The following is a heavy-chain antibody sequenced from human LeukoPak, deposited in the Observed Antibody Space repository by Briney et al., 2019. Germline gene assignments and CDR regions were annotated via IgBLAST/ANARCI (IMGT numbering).Heavy chain of an antibody. CDR1: GGSISSYY. Sequence: SETLSLTCTVSGGSISSYYWRWMRQPPGKGVEWIGEINHSGSTNYNRSRKRRVTISVHTSKNQSSLKLSSVTAADTAVYYCARSVVPAAIVRSHWFDPWGQGTLVTVSS. CDR3: ARSVVPAAIVRSHWFDP. D-gene: IGHD2-2*01. V-gene: IGHV4-34*01. CDR2: INHSGST. J-gene: IGHJ5*02.